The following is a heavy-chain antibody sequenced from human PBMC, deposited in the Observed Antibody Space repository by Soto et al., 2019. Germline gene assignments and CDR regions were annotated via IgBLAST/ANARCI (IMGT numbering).Heavy chain of an antibody. CDR3: ASGGYIEFRSDF. D-gene: IGHD6-13*01. V-gene: IGHV3-48*02. CDR1: GFTFRTNS. CDR2: ISSSSSTI. J-gene: IGHJ4*02. Sequence: EVQLVESGGGLVQPGGSLRLSCAASGFTFRTNSMNWVRQAPGKGLEWISYISSSSSTIYYADSVKGRFTVSRDNAKNSLYLQMNGVRDEDTAVYYCASGGYIEFRSDFWGQRTLVTVSS.